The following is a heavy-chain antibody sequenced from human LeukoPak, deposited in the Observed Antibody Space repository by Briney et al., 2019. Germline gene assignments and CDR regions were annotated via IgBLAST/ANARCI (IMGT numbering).Heavy chain of an antibody. CDR2: MSYDGSNK. V-gene: IGHV3-30-3*01. CDR3: AKDLGPYSNYGWFDP. CDR1: GFTFSSYA. D-gene: IGHD4-11*01. Sequence: GGSLRLSCAASGFTFSSYAMHWVRQAPGKGLEWVAVMSYDGSNKYYADSVKGRFTISRDNSKNTLYLQMNSLRAEDTAVYYCAKDLGPYSNYGWFDPWGQGTLVTVSS. J-gene: IGHJ5*02.